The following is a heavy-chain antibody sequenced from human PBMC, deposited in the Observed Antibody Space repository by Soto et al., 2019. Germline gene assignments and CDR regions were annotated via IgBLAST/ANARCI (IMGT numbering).Heavy chain of an antibody. Sequence: SDTLSLTCTVSGGSISSYYWSWIRQPPGKGLEWIGYIYYSGSTNYNPSLKSRVTISVDTSKNQFSLKLSSVTAADTAVYYCARARPPDIVVVVPRPGYYGMDVWGQGTTVTVSS. CDR3: ARARPPDIVVVVPRPGYYGMDV. CDR2: IYYSGST. J-gene: IGHJ6*02. V-gene: IGHV4-59*07. CDR1: GGSISSYY. D-gene: IGHD2-15*01.